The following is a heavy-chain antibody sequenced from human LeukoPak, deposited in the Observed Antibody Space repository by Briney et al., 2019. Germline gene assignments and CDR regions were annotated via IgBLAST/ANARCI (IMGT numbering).Heavy chain of an antibody. Sequence: SETLSLTCTVSGGSIGSYYWSLIRQPPGKGLEWIGYIYYSGSTNYNPSLKSRVTISVDTSKNQFSLKLSSVTAADTAVYYCARGPSLLWFGEGGYYMDVWGKGTTVTVSS. CDR1: GGSIGSYY. J-gene: IGHJ6*03. CDR3: ARGPSLLWFGEGGYYMDV. CDR2: IYYSGST. D-gene: IGHD3-10*01. V-gene: IGHV4-59*01.